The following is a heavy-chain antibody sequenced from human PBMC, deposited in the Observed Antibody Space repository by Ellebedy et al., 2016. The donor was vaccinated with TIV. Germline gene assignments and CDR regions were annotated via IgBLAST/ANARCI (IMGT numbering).Heavy chain of an antibody. CDR3: ARDVVVAAPYYYGMDV. Sequence: SVKVSXKASRGTFSSYAISWVRQAPGQGLEWMGGIIPIFGTANYAQKFQGRVTITADKSTSTAYMELSSLRSEDTAVYYCARDVVVAAPYYYGMDVWGQGTTVTVSS. J-gene: IGHJ6*02. CDR2: IIPIFGTA. V-gene: IGHV1-69*06. CDR1: RGTFSSYA. D-gene: IGHD2-15*01.